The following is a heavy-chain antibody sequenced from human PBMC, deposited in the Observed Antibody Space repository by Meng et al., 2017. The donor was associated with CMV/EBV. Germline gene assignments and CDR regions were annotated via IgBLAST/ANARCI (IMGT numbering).Heavy chain of an antibody. J-gene: IGHJ6*02. CDR2: IRYDGSNK. Sequence: GESLKISCAASGFTFSSYGMHWVRQAPGKGLEWVAFIRYDGSNKYYADSVKGRFTISRDNSKNTLYLQMNSLRAEATAVYYCATPAGSSYSYYYYYGMSVLGQGTTVPFSS. V-gene: IGHV3-30*02. CDR3: ATPAGSSYSYYYYYGMSV. D-gene: IGHD1-1*01. CDR1: GFTFSSYG.